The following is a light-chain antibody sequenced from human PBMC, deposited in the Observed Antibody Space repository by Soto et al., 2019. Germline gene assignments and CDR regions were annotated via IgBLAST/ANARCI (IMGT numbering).Light chain of an antibody. J-gene: IGLJ2*01. CDR2: YDS. Sequence: SYELTQPPSVSVAPGKTARITCGGNNIGSKSGHWYQQKPGQAPVLVIYYDSDRPSGIPERFSGSNSGNTGTLTIRRVEAGDEADYYCQVWDSSSDHVVFGGGTQLTVL. CDR1: NIGSKS. V-gene: IGLV3-21*04. CDR3: QVWDSSSDHVV.